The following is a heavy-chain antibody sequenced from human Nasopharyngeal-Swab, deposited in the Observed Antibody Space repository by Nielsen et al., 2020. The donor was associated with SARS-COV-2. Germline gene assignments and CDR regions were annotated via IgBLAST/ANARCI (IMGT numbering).Heavy chain of an antibody. CDR2: INDRGSG. CDR1: GGTPNVFH. D-gene: IGHD1-14*01. V-gene: IGHV4-34*01. J-gene: IGHJ6*03. CDR3: ARGPDAYYYMDV. Sequence: SETLSLTCVVFGGTPNVFHWKWIRQTPGKGLEWIGEINDRGSGNYNPSLRSRVTISAGTSNIQFSLKLNSVTAADTAVYYGARGPDAYYYMDVWGEGTSVPVSS.